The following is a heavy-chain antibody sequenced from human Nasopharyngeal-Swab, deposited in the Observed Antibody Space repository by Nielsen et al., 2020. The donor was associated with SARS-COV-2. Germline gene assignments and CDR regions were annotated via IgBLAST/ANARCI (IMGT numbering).Heavy chain of an antibody. Sequence: ASVKVSCKASSYTFITFGVSWVRQAPGQGLEWMGWISPNNGDTIYAQSLQGRVTLTTDASTSTVYMELRSLRSDDTAMYYCARVSGSYFSGHWLDPWGQGTLVTVSS. J-gene: IGHJ5*02. CDR3: ARVSGSYFSGHWLDP. CDR1: SYTFITFG. V-gene: IGHV1-18*01. D-gene: IGHD2-15*01. CDR2: ISPNNGDT.